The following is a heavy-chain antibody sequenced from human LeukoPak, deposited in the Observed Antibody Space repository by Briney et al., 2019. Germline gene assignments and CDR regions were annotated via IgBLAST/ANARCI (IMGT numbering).Heavy chain of an antibody. D-gene: IGHD3-9*01. CDR3: ARALEVLRYFDWLFPFDY. CDR2: IKQDGSEK. CDR1: GFTFSSYW. J-gene: IGHJ4*02. V-gene: IGHV3-7*01. Sequence: GGSLRLSCAASGFTFSSYWKSWVRQAPGKGLEWVANIKQDGSEKYYVDSVKGRFTISRDNAKNSLYLQMNSLRAEDTAVYYCARALEVLRYFDWLFPFDYWGQGTLVTVSS.